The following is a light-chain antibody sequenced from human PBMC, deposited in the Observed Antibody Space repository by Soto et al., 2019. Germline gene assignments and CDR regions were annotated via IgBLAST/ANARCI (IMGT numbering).Light chain of an antibody. Sequence: DIQMTQSPSSVSASVGDRVTITCRASQGTSSWLAWYQQKPGQVPKLLISKASNLESGVPSRFSGSGSGTEFTLTISSLQPDDSATYYCQQYNSYRAFGQGTKVDIK. J-gene: IGKJ1*01. CDR3: QQYNSYRA. CDR2: KAS. V-gene: IGKV1-5*03. CDR1: QGTSSW.